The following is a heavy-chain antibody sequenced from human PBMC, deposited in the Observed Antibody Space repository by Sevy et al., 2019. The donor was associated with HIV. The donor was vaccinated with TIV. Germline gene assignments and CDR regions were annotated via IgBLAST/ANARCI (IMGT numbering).Heavy chain of an antibody. CDR1: GGSVSSGSYY. CDR2: IYYSGST. V-gene: IGHV4-61*01. D-gene: IGHD4-4*01. J-gene: IGHJ5*02. Sequence: SENLSLTCTVSGGSVSSGSYYWSWIRQPPGKGLEWIGYIYYSGSTNYNPSLKSRVTISVDTSKNQFSLKLSSVTAADTAVYYCASTYMTTWFDPWGQGTLVTVSS. CDR3: ASTYMTTWFDP.